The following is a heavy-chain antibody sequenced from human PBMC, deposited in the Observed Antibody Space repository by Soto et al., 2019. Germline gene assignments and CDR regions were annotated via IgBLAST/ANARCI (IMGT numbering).Heavy chain of an antibody. D-gene: IGHD6-19*01. CDR1: GYTFTSYG. V-gene: IGHV1-18*01. J-gene: IGHJ4*02. Sequence: QVQLVQSGAEVKKPGASVKVSCKASGYTFTSYGISWVRQAPGQGLEWMGWISAYNGNTNYAQKLQGRVTMTTDTPTSTADKEPRSLRSDDPAVYYCARDRSIAVAGNPTHWGQGTLVTVSS. CDR2: ISAYNGNT. CDR3: ARDRSIAVAGNPTH.